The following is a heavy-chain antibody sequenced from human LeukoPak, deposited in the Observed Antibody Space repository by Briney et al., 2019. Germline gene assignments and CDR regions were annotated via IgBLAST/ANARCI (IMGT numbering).Heavy chain of an antibody. D-gene: IGHD6-13*01. CDR2: IYYSGST. J-gene: IGHJ4*02. V-gene: IGHV4-59*01. CDR1: GGSISSYY. Sequence: PSETLSLTCTVSGGSISSYYWSWIRQPPGKGLEWIGYIYYSGSTNYNPSLKSRVTISVDTSENQSSLKLTSVTAADTAVYYCATGRSSSFDYWGQGTLVTVSS. CDR3: ATGRSSSFDY.